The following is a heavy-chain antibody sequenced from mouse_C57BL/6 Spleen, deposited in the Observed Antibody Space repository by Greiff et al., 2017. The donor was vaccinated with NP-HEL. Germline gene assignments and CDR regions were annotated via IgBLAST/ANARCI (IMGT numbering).Heavy chain of an antibody. CDR3: ASNSHFDY. D-gene: IGHD4-1*01. CDR2: IDPSDSYT. CDR1: GYTFTSYW. J-gene: IGHJ2*01. V-gene: IGHV1-59*01. Sequence: QVQLQQPGAELVRPGTSVKLSCKASGYTFTSYWMHWVKQRPGQGLEWIGVIDPSDSYTNYNQKFKGKATLTVDTSSSTAYMQLSSLTSEDSAVYYCASNSHFDYWGQGTTLTVSS.